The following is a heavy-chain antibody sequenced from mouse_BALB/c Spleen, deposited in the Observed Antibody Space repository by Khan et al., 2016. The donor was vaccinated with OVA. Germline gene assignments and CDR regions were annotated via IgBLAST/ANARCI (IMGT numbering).Heavy chain of an antibody. J-gene: IGHJ3*01. CDR2: INPSNGDT. Sequence: QVQLKQSGAELVKPGASVKLSCKASGYTFTSYYMYWVKQRPGQGLEWIGDINPSNGDTYFNEKFKTKATLTVDKSSSTTYMQLSSLTSEDSAVYYCTRGGYGGFASWGQGTLVTVSA. CDR1: GYTFTSYY. V-gene: IGHV1-53*01. D-gene: IGHD2-2*01. CDR3: TRGGYGGFAS.